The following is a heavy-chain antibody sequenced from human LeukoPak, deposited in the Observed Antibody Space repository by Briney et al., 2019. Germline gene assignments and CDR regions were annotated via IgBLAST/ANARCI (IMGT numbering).Heavy chain of an antibody. Sequence: ASVKVSCKASGYTFTSYGISWVRQAPGQGLEWMGWISAYNGNTNYAQKLQGRVTMTTDTSTNTAYMELRSLRSDDTAVYYCARGRYRYCSGGSCYSPDYWGQGTLVNVSS. CDR1: GYTFTSYG. CDR2: ISAYNGNT. V-gene: IGHV1-18*01. D-gene: IGHD2-15*01. CDR3: ARGRYRYCSGGSCYSPDY. J-gene: IGHJ4*02.